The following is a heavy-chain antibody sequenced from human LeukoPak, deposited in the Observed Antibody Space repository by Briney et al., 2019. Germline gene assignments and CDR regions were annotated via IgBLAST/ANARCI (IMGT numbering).Heavy chain of an antibody. CDR1: GGTFSSYA. CDR3: ARGVVVAAFYGMDV. V-gene: IGHV1-69*13. J-gene: IGHJ6*02. CDR2: IIPIFGTA. D-gene: IGHD2-15*01. Sequence: ASVKVSCKASGGTFSSYAISWVRQAPGQGLEWMGGIIPIFGTANYAQKFQGRVTITADESTSTAYMELSSLRSEDTAVYCCARGVVVAAFYGMDVWGQGTTVTVSS.